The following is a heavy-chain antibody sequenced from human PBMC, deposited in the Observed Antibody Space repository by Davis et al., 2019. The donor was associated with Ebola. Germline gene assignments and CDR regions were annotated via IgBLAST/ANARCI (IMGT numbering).Heavy chain of an antibody. CDR2: ISGYNGNT. CDR1: GYTFTSYG. J-gene: IGHJ6*04. D-gene: IGHD2-2*01. V-gene: IGHV1-18*01. CDR3: ARDGISVVVDRGMDV. Sequence: ASVKVSCKASGYTFTSYGISWVRPAPGQGLEWMGWISGYNGNTNYVENLQGRVTMTTDTSTSTAYMELRSLRSADTAVYYCARDGISVVVDRGMDVWGKGTTVTVSS.